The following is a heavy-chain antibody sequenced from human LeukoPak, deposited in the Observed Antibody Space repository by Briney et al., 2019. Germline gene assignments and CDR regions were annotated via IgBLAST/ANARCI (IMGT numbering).Heavy chain of an antibody. J-gene: IGHJ4*02. CDR1: GFTFSNAW. CDR3: TREAVTANGYFDY. Sequence: AGGSLRLSCAASGFTFSNAWMTWVGQAPGKGLEWGGRIKSKTDGGTTDYAAPVKGRFTISRDDSKNTLYLQMNSLQTEDTAVYYCTREAVTANGYFDYWGQGTLVTASS. D-gene: IGHD2-21*02. CDR2: IKSKTDGGTT. V-gene: IGHV3-15*01.